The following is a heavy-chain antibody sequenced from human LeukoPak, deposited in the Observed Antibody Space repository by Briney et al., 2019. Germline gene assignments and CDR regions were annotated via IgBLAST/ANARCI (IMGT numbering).Heavy chain of an antibody. J-gene: IGHJ6*04. V-gene: IGHV1-18*01. CDR3: ARDLLSGTGTMVMDV. CDR2: ISVNNGNT. Sequence: EASVKVSCKASGYTFTSYGISWVRQAPGQGLEWMGWISVNNGNTNNAHNLQGRVTMTTETSTSTAYMELRSLRPDDTAVYYCARDLLSGTGTMVMDVWGKGTTVTVSS. CDR1: GYTFTSYG. D-gene: IGHD4/OR15-4a*01.